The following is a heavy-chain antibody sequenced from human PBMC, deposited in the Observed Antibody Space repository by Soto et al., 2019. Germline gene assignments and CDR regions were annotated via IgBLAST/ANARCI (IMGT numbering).Heavy chain of an antibody. CDR2: ISGSGGSS. V-gene: IGHV3-23*01. CDR3: AKKGTDSSGYSDY. J-gene: IGHJ4*02. D-gene: IGHD1-1*01. Sequence: GGSLRLSCATSGFTVSNYAMSWVRQAPGKGLEWVSGISGSGGSSYYADSVKGRFTISRDNSKSTLNLQMDSLRAEDTAVYYCAKKGTDSSGYSDYWGQGTVVTVSS. CDR1: GFTVSNYA.